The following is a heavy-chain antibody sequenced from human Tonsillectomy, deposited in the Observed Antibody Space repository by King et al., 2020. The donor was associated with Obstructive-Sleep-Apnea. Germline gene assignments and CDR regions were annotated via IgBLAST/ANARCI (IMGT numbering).Heavy chain of an antibody. D-gene: IGHD3-10*01. Sequence: VQLVESGGGLVKPGGSLRLSCAASGFTFSSYSMNWVRQAPGKGLEWVSSISSSSSYIYYADSVKGRSTISRDNAKNSLYVQMNSLRAEDTAVYYCAREWAVSYFDYWGQGTLVTVSS. CDR2: ISSSSSYI. V-gene: IGHV3-21*01. CDR1: GFTFSSYS. J-gene: IGHJ4*02. CDR3: AREWAVSYFDY.